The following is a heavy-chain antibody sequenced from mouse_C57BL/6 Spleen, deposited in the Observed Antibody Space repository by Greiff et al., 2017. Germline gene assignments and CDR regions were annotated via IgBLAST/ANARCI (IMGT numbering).Heavy chain of an antibody. CDR1: GFNIKDDY. Sequence: VQLQQSGAELVRPGASVKLSCTASGFNIKDDYMHWVKQRPEQGLEGIGWIDPENGDTEYASKFQGKATITADTSTNTAYLQLSSLTSEDTAVYYCTTLRFSYGDYAMDYWGQGTSVTVSS. J-gene: IGHJ4*01. D-gene: IGHD1-1*01. CDR2: IDPENGDT. CDR3: TTLRFSYGDYAMDY. V-gene: IGHV14-4*01.